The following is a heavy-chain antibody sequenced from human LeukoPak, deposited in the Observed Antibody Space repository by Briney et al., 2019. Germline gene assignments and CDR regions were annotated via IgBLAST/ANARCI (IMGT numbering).Heavy chain of an antibody. V-gene: IGHV3-30*02. J-gene: IGHJ4*02. CDR3: AKESDVAAAGIDY. CDR1: GFIFSGYG. CDR2: IRYEGSNK. Sequence: GGSLRLSCAASGFIFSGYGMQWVRQAPGKGLQWVTFIRYEGSNKYYADSVKGRFTISRDNSKTTLYFQMNSLRVEDTAVYCCAKESDVAAAGIDYWGQGTLVSVSS. D-gene: IGHD6-13*01.